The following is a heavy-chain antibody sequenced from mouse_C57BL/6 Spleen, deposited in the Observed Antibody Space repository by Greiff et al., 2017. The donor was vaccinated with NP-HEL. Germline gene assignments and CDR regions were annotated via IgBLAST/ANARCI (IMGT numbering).Heavy chain of an antibody. CDR2: IYPGSGST. J-gene: IGHJ2*01. V-gene: IGHV1-55*01. CDR3: AREGWVPTAGLDY. CDR1: GYTFTSYW. D-gene: IGHD5-1*01. Sequence: QVQLQQPGAELVKPGASVKMSCKASGYTFTSYWITWVKQRPGQGLEWIGDIYPGSGSTNYNEKLKSQATLTVDTSSSTAYMQLSSLTSEDSAVYYCAREGWVPTAGLDYWGQGTTLTVSS.